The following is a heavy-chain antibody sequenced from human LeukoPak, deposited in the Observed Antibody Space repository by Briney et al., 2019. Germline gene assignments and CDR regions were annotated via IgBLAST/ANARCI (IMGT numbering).Heavy chain of an antibody. V-gene: IGHV1-18*01. Sequence: ASVKGSCKASGYTFTSYRISWVRQAPGQGLEWMGWISAYNGNTNYAQKLQGRVTMTTDTSTSTAYMELRSLRSDGTAVYYCARDKEAGKNWFDPWGQGTLLTVSS. CDR3: ARDKEAGKNWFDP. D-gene: IGHD6-13*01. CDR2: ISAYNGNT. J-gene: IGHJ5*02. CDR1: GYTFTSYR.